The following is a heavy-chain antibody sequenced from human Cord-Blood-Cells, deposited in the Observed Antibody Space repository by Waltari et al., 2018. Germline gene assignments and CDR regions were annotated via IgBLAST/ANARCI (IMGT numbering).Heavy chain of an antibody. D-gene: IGHD3-3*01. CDR1: GGSFSGYY. CDR3: ARGGVLEWLLYGSYYYYGMDV. V-gene: IGHV4-34*01. Sequence: QVQLQQWGAGLLKPSETLSLTCAVYGGSFSGYYWSWIRQPPGKGLEWIGEINHSGSTNYNPPLKSRVTISVDTSKNQFSLKLSSVTAADTAVYYCARGGVLEWLLYGSYYYYGMDVWGQGTTVTVSS. J-gene: IGHJ6*02. CDR2: INHSGST.